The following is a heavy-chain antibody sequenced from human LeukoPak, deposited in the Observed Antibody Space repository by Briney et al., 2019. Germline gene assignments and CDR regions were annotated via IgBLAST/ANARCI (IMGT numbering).Heavy chain of an antibody. V-gene: IGHV1-18*01. J-gene: IGHJ5*02. CDR3: ARSIYCSSTSCYGPAGFDP. CDR1: GYTFTSYG. D-gene: IGHD2-2*01. CDR2: ISAYYGNT. Sequence: ASVKVSCKASGYTFTSYGISWVRQAPGQGLEWMGWISAYYGNTNYAQKLQGRVTMTTDTSTSTAYMELRSLRSDDTAVYYCARSIYCSSTSCYGPAGFDPWGQGTLVTVSS.